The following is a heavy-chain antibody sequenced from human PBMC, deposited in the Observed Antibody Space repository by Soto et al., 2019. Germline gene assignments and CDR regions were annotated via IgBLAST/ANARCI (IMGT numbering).Heavy chain of an antibody. Sequence: QVQLVQSGAEVKKPGASVKVSCKASGYIFTNYDINWVRQATGQGLEYLGWINPNSGNTGYVQKFQGRVTMTRNTSINTAYMELSSLRSEDTAVYYCARGIKYGDCSRWFDPWGQGTLVTVSS. CDR3: ARGIKYGDCSRWFDP. J-gene: IGHJ5*02. CDR2: INPNSGNT. D-gene: IGHD2-21*02. V-gene: IGHV1-8*01. CDR1: GYIFTNYD.